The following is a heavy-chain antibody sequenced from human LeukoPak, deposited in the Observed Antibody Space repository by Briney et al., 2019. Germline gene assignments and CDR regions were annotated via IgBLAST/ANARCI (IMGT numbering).Heavy chain of an antibody. CDR1: GYTFTGYY. Sequence: ASVKVSCKASGYTFTGYYMHWVRQASGQGLEWMGWINPNSGGTNYAQKFQGRVTMTRDTSISTAYMELSRLRSDDTAVYYCARVRYQLLLNWFDPWGQGTLVTVSS. D-gene: IGHD2-2*01. V-gene: IGHV1-2*02. J-gene: IGHJ5*02. CDR2: INPNSGGT. CDR3: ARVRYQLLLNWFDP.